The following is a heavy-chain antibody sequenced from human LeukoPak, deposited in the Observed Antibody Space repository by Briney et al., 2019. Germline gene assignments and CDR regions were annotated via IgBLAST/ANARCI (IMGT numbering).Heavy chain of an antibody. D-gene: IGHD6-13*01. Sequence: TGGSLRLSCAASGFTFSSYGMHWVRQAPGKGLEWVAVIWYDGSNKYYADSVKGRFTISRDNSKNTLYLQMNSLRAEDTAVYYCARDRSSSWYGGWFDPWGQGTLVTVSS. V-gene: IGHV3-33*01. CDR3: ARDRSSSWYGGWFDP. CDR1: GFTFSSYG. CDR2: IWYDGSNK. J-gene: IGHJ5*02.